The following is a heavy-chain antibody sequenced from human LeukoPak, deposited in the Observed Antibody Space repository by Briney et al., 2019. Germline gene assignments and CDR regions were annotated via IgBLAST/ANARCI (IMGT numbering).Heavy chain of an antibody. CDR3: AGSGYYYDGPGLDY. Sequence: SETLSLTCTVSGGSISSYYWSWIRQPPGKGLEWIGYIYYSGSTNYNPSLKSRVTISVDTSKNQFSLKLSSVTAADTAVYYCAGSGYYYDGPGLDYWGQGTLVTVSS. CDR1: GGSISSYY. J-gene: IGHJ4*02. V-gene: IGHV4-59*01. CDR2: IYYSGST. D-gene: IGHD3-22*01.